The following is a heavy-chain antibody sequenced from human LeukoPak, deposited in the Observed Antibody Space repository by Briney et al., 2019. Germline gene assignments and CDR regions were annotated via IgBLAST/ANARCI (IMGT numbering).Heavy chain of an antibody. Sequence: GGSLRLSCAASGFTFNNYAMNWVRQAPGKGLEWVSGISGFGGSTYYAPSVKGRLTISRDNFGNMLYLHLDSLRVEDTAIYYCARRSGSSWSSFDYWGQGTLVTVSS. CDR1: GFTFNNYA. J-gene: IGHJ4*02. D-gene: IGHD6-13*01. CDR2: ISGFGGST. V-gene: IGHV3-23*01. CDR3: ARRSGSSWSSFDY.